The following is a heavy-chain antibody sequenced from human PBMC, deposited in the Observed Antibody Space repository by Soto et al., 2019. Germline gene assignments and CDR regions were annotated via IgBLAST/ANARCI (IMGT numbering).Heavy chain of an antibody. D-gene: IGHD2-15*01. CDR2: IGGSGST. CDR1: GFTLSSYA. CDR3: AKGISIAATSL. V-gene: IGHV3-23*01. Sequence: PGGSVRRSDEACGFTLSSYAMTWVRQKKGKGLAWLSSIGGSGSTYYADSVKGRFTISRDNSKNTLYLQMNSLRAEDTAAYYCAKGISIAATSLWGQGTLVTVSS. J-gene: IGHJ4*02.